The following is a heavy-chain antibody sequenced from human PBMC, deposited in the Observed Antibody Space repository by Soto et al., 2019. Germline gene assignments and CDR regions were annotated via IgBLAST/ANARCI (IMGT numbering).Heavy chain of an antibody. CDR3: ARGAPIVVVPAAIPLRFDY. J-gene: IGHJ4*02. CDR1: GGSFSGYY. Sequence: SETLSLTCAVYGGSFSGYYWSWIRQPPGKGLEWIGEINHSGSTNYNPSLKSRVTISVDTSKNQFSLKLSSVTAADTAVYYCARGAPIVVVPAAIPLRFDYWGQGTLVTVSS. D-gene: IGHD2-2*01. CDR2: INHSGST. V-gene: IGHV4-34*01.